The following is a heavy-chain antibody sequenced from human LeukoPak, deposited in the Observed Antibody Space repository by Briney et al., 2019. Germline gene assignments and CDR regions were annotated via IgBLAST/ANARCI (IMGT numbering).Heavy chain of an antibody. D-gene: IGHD5-12*01. J-gene: IGHJ4*02. V-gene: IGHV1-2*02. CDR2: INPNSGGT. CDR3: ARRGYSGYGYYFDY. CDR1: GYTFTGYY. Sequence: ASVKVSRKASGYTFTGYYMHWVRQAPGQGLEWMGWINPNSGGTNYAQKFQGRVTMTRDTSISTAYMELSRLRSDDTAVYYCARRGYSGYGYYFDYWGQGTLVTVSS.